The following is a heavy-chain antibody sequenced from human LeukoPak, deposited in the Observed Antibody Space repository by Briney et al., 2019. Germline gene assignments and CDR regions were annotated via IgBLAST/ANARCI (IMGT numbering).Heavy chain of an antibody. D-gene: IGHD2-15*01. CDR2: IYYSGST. J-gene: IGHJ5*02. CDR3: ARRKGYCSGGSCYSGIRFDP. CDR1: GGSISSYY. Sequence: PSETLSLTCTVSGGSISSYYWSWIRQPPGKGLEWIGYIYYSGSTNYNPSLKSRVTISVDTSKNQFSLKLSSVTVADTAVYYCARRKGYCSGGSCYSGIRFDPWGQGTLVTVSS. V-gene: IGHV4-59*12.